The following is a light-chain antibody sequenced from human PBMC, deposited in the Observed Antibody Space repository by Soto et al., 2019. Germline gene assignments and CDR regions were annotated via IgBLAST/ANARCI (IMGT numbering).Light chain of an antibody. J-gene: IGLJ1*01. Sequence: QSVLTQPRSVSGSPGQSVTISCTGTSSDVGGYNYVSWYQQHPGKAPKLMIYDVSKRPSGVPDRFSGSKFGNTASLTISGLQAEDEADYYCCSYAGSYTFVFGTGTKLTVL. CDR2: DVS. V-gene: IGLV2-11*01. CDR3: CSYAGSYTFV. CDR1: SSDVGGYNY.